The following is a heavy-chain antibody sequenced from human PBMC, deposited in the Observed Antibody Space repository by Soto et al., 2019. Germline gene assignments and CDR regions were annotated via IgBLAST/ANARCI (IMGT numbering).Heavy chain of an antibody. Sequence: GASVKVSCKASGGTFSTYAITWVRQAPGQGLEWLGGIIPIFGTTDYARKFQGRVTITAAESTSTVFIELSSLTSEDTAAYYCARGVGTYYFDYWGQGTLVTVSS. J-gene: IGHJ4*02. V-gene: IGHV1-69*13. CDR2: IIPIFGTT. D-gene: IGHD1-26*01. CDR3: ARGVGTYYFDY. CDR1: GGTFSTYA.